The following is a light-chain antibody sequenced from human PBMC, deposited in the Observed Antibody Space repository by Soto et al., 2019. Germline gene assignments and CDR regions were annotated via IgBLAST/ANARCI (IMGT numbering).Light chain of an antibody. J-gene: IGKJ4*01. CDR3: QQLDSYPLT. V-gene: IGKV1-9*01. Sequence: IQLTQSPSSLSASLGDRVTITCRASQGISSYLAWYQQKPGKAPKLLIYAASTLQGGVPSRFSGSGSGTDFTLTISSLQPEDFATYYCQQLDSYPLTFGGGTKVDIK. CDR1: QGISSY. CDR2: AAS.